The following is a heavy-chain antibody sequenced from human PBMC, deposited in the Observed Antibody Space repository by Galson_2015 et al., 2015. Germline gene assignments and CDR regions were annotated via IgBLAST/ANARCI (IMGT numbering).Heavy chain of an antibody. CDR3: ARVLYDIVLVVYANMGAFDI. J-gene: IGHJ3*02. CDR1: GFTFSSYW. CDR2: IKQDGSEK. D-gene: IGHD2-8*02. Sequence: SLRLSCAASGFTFSSYWMSWVRQAPGKGLEWVANIKQDGSEKYYVDSVKGRFTISRDNAKNSLYLQMNSLRAEDTAVYYCARVLYDIVLVVYANMGAFDIWGQGTMVTVSS. V-gene: IGHV3-7*01.